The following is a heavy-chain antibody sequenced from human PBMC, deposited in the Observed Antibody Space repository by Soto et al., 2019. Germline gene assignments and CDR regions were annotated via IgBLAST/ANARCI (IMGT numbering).Heavy chain of an antibody. CDR3: SRSDPYYGMDV. Sequence: EVQLLESGGGLVQPGGSLRLSCAASGFTFSSYAMSWVRQAPGKGLEWVSSISTSGGSTYYADSVKGRFTISRANSNNTLSLQMNSLRAEDTAVYYCSRSDPYYGMDVGGLGTTVTVSS. CDR1: GFTFSSYA. V-gene: IGHV3-23*01. J-gene: IGHJ6*02. CDR2: ISTSGGST.